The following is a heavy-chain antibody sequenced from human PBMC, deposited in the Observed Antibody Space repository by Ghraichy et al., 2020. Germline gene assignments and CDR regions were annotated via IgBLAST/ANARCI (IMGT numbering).Heavy chain of an antibody. CDR2: INHSGST. CDR3: ARGEYVWGSYRFHFDY. V-gene: IGHV4-34*01. CDR1: GGSFSGYY. D-gene: IGHD3-16*02. J-gene: IGHJ4*02. Sequence: SETLSLTCAVYGGSFSGYYWSWIRQPPGKGLEWIGEINHSGSTNYNPSLKRRVTISVDTSKNQFSLKLSSVTAADTAVYYCARGEYVWGSYRFHFDYWGQGTLVTVSS.